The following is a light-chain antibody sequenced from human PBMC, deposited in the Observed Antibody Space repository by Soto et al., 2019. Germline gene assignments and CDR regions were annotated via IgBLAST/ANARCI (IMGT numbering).Light chain of an antibody. CDR2: DDN. V-gene: IGLV1-51*01. Sequence: QSVLTQPPSVSAGPGQKVTISCSGSSSNIGSNSVSWYQQLPGTAPKLLIYDDNKRPSGIPDRFSGSKSGTSATLGITGFQTGDEADYYCGSWDSSLSAYVFGTGTKVTVL. CDR3: GSWDSSLSAYV. CDR1: SSNIGSNS. J-gene: IGLJ1*01.